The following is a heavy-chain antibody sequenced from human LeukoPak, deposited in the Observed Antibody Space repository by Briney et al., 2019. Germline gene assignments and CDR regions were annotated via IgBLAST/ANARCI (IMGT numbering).Heavy chain of an antibody. CDR1: GFTVSNNY. Sequence: GGSLRLSCAASGFTVSNNYMSWVRQAPGKGLEWVSVIYSGDNTYYVESVKGRFTISRDNSKNTLFLQMNRLRAEDTAVYYCAGRRVLDASFDYWGQGTLATVSS. V-gene: IGHV3-66*02. D-gene: IGHD3-16*01. CDR3: AGRRVLDASFDY. CDR2: IYSGDNT. J-gene: IGHJ4*02.